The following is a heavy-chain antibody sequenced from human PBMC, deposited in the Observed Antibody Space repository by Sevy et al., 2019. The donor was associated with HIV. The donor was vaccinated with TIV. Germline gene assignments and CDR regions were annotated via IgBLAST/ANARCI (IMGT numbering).Heavy chain of an antibody. D-gene: IGHD6-6*01. CDR1: GFTFSSYE. CDR3: ARGGQLETLDY. Sequence: GGSLTLSCAASGFTFSSYEMNWVRQAPGKGREWVSYISSSGSTIYYADSVKGRFTISRDNAKNSLYLQMNSLRAEDTAVYYCARGGQLETLDYWGQGTLVTVSS. V-gene: IGHV3-48*03. J-gene: IGHJ4*02. CDR2: ISSSGSTI.